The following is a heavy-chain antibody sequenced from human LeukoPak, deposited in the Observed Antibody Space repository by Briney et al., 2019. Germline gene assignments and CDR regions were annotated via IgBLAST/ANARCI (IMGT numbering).Heavy chain of an antibody. V-gene: IGHV4-4*07. CDR1: GGSISSYY. CDR3: ARGDRSSSSYRIAFDI. Sequence: NTSETLSLTCTVSGGSISSYYWSWIRQPAGKGLEWIGRIYTSGSTNYNPSLKSRVIISVDPSKNQFSLKLSSVTAADTAVYYCARGDRSSSSYRIAFDIWGQGTMVTVSS. D-gene: IGHD6-6*01. CDR2: IYTSGST. J-gene: IGHJ3*02.